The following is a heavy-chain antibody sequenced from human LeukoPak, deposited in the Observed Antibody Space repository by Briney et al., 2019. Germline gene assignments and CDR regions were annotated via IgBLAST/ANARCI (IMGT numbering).Heavy chain of an antibody. CDR2: IGTADDT. D-gene: IGHD6-13*01. Sequence: GGSLRLSCAASGFTFTNYDMDWVRQATGKGLEWVSAIGTADDTYYSGSVKGRFTISRENAKSSLYLQMNSLRAGDTAVYYCARVRAAAGANWYFDLWGRGTLVTVSS. V-gene: IGHV3-13*04. CDR3: ARVRAAAGANWYFDL. CDR1: GFTFTNYD. J-gene: IGHJ2*01.